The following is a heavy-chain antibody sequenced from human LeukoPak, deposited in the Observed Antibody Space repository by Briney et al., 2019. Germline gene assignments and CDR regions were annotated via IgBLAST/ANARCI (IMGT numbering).Heavy chain of an antibody. J-gene: IGHJ4*02. CDR2: INHSGST. Sequence: SETLSLTCAVYGGSFSGYYWSWIRQPPGKGLEWIGEINHSGSTNYNPSLKSRVTISVDTSKNQFSLKLSSVTAADTAVYYCARASYDFWSGYNFDYWGQGTLVTVSS. CDR1: GGSFSGYY. CDR3: ARASYDFWSGYNFDY. D-gene: IGHD3-3*01. V-gene: IGHV4-34*01.